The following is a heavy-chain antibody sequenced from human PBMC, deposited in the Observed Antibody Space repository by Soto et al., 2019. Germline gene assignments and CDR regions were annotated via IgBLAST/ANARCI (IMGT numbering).Heavy chain of an antibody. V-gene: IGHV3-21*01. CDR3: AREDYGDLNWYFDL. J-gene: IGHJ2*01. CDR1: GFTFDDNA. CDR2: ISSSSMYI. D-gene: IGHD4-17*01. Sequence: PGGSLRLSCAVSGFTFDDNAMHWVRQAPEKGLEWVASISSSSMYIYYAVSVKGRFTISRDNAKYSLYLQMNSLRAEDTAVYYCAREDYGDLNWYFDLWGRGTLVTVSS.